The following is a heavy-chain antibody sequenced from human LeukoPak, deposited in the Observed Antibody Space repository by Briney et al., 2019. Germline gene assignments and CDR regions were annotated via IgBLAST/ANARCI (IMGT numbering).Heavy chain of an antibody. Sequence: GGSLRLSCAASRFTFSSYSMNWVRQAPGKGLEWVATIKQDGSEKYYVDSVKGRFTISRDNAKSSLYLQMNSLRAEDTAVYYCARDRWGYSYGGDWGQGTLVTVSS. CDR3: ARDRWGYSYGGD. CDR2: IKQDGSEK. CDR1: RFTFSSYS. V-gene: IGHV3-7*01. D-gene: IGHD5-18*01. J-gene: IGHJ4*02.